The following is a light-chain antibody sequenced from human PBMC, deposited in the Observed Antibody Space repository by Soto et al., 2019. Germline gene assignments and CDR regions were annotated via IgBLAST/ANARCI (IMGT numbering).Light chain of an antibody. J-gene: IGKJ4*01. Sequence: EILMTQSPATLSVSPGESATLSCRASHRVSSYLACYQQKPGQAPRLLIYGASTRATGIPARFSGSGSGTVFTLTISSLQSEDFAVYFCQQYNNWPLTFGGGKKVEIK. CDR3: QQYNNWPLT. CDR1: HRVSSY. V-gene: IGKV3-15*01. CDR2: GAS.